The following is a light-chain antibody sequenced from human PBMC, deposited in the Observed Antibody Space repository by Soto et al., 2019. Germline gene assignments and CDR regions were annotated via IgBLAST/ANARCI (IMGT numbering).Light chain of an antibody. Sequence: PLSVSACSWSASVVKSVPIICRASQGINSALAWYQQKPGKAPNRLIYYASSWESAAPSRFSSSRSGTNFTLTIISRQPEDVATDYYRQHNGRPQSFGGGTKVDIK. V-gene: IGKV1-13*02. CDR3: RQHNGRPQS. J-gene: IGKJ4*01. CDR2: YAS. CDR1: QGINSA.